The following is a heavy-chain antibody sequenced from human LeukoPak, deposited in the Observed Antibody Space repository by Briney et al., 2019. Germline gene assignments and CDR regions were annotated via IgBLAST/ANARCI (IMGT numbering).Heavy chain of an antibody. J-gene: IGHJ6*03. CDR2: ISAYNGNT. D-gene: IGHD2-2*01. Sequence: ASVKVSCKASGYTFPSYGLSWVRQAPGQGLEWMGWISAYNGNTNYAQKLQGRVTMTTDTSTSTAYMELRSLRSDDTAVYYCARRGIHCTSTSCPGVTVYYYMDVWGKGTTVTVSS. CDR1: GYTFPSYG. V-gene: IGHV1-18*01. CDR3: ARRGIHCTSTSCPGVTVYYYMDV.